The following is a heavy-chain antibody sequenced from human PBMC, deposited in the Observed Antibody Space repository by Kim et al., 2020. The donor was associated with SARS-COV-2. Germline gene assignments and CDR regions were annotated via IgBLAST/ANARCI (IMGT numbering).Heavy chain of an antibody. V-gene: IGHV4-34*01. CDR3: ARGIWYCSGGSCWFDP. D-gene: IGHD2-15*01. J-gene: IGHJ5*02. Sequence: SLKSRVTISVDTSKNQFSLKLSSVTAADTAVYYCARGIWYCSGGSCWFDPWGQGTLVTVSS.